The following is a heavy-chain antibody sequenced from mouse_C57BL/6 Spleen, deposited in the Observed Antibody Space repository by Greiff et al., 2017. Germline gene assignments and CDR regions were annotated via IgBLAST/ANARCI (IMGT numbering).Heavy chain of an antibody. J-gene: IGHJ4*01. V-gene: IGHV1-4*01. CDR1: GYTFTSYT. D-gene: IGHD2-14*01. CDR3: ARSGYCECRYGARDY. CDR2: INPSSGYT. Sequence: SGAELARPGASVKLSCKASGYTFTSYTMHWVKPRPGQGLEWIGYINPSSGYTKYNQKFKDKATLTADNSSSTAYMQMSSLTSESYAVYSCARSGYCECRYGARDYWGQGTSVTVSS.